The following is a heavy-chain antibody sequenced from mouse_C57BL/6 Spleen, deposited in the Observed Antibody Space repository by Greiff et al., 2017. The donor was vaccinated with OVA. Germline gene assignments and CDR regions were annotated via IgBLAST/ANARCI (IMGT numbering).Heavy chain of an antibody. V-gene: IGHV3-6*01. J-gene: IGHJ3*01. CDR1: GYSITSGYY. D-gene: IGHD1-1*01. CDR2: ISYDGSN. Sequence: EVHLVESGPGLVKPSQSLSLTCSVTGYSITSGYYWNWIRQFPGNKLEWMGYISYDGSNNYNPSLKNRISITRDTSKNQFFLKLNSVTTEDTATYYCAREYYYGSSYEAYWGQGTLVTVSA. CDR3: AREYYYGSSYEAY.